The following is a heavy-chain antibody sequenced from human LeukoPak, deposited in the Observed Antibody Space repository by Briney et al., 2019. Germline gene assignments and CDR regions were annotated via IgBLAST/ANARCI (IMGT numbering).Heavy chain of an antibody. J-gene: IGHJ4*02. CDR3: ARDAAIYGNRGYYYLY. CDR2: ITPIFGAP. V-gene: IGHV1-69*13. CDR1: GGTFNRYS. D-gene: IGHD3-22*01. Sequence: GASVKVSCKASGGTFNRYSVSWVRQAPGQGPQWMGAITPIFGAPNYAQRFQGRLKITADASTSTAYMELSRLTSDDTAVYYCARDAAIYGNRGYYYLYWGQGTLVTVSS.